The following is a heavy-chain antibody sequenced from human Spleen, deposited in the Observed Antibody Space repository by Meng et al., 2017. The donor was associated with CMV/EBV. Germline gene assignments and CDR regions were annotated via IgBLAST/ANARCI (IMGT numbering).Heavy chain of an antibody. V-gene: IGHV3-30*04. CDR1: A. D-gene: IGHD2-2*01. Sequence: AMHWVRQAPGKGLEWVAVISYDGSNKYYADSVKGRFTISRDNSKNTLYLQMNSLRAEDTAVYYCARDQDCSSTSCYLYYYYYYGMDVWGQGTLVTVSS. CDR3: ARDQDCSSTSCYLYYYYYYGMDV. J-gene: IGHJ6*02. CDR2: ISYDGSNK.